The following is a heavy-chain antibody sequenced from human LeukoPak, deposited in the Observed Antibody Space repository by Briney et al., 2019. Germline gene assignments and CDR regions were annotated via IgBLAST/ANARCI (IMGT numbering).Heavy chain of an antibody. CDR3: ASFSDGKDSDFDH. D-gene: IGHD5-24*01. CDR2: IYPGNSKT. V-gene: IGHV5-51*01. Sequence: GESLQISCKGFGYRFTSYWIGWVRQLPGKSLGGLGIIYPGNSKTRYRPSFQGQVTISADESISTAYLQWSSLKASDTAMYYCASFSDGKDSDFDHWGQGTLVTVSS. J-gene: IGHJ4*02. CDR1: GYRFTSYW.